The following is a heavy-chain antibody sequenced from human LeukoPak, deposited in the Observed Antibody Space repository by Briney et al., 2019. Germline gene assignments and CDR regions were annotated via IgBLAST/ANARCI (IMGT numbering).Heavy chain of an antibody. CDR1: GGSISSSSYY. J-gene: IGHJ4*02. D-gene: IGHD1-26*01. CDR2: IHDSGST. CDR3: ARDFAGGSSYFDY. V-gene: IGHV4-39*07. Sequence: SETLSLTCSVSGGSISSSSYYWGWIRQPPGKGLEWIGSIHDSGSTNYNPSLKSRVTMSVDTSKNQFSLKLRSMTAADTAVYYCARDFAGGSSYFDYWGQGTLVTVSS.